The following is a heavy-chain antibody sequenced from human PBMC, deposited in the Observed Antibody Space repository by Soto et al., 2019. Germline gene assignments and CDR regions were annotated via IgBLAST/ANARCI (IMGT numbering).Heavy chain of an antibody. CDR1: GGSISSYY. D-gene: IGHD5-12*01. CDR2: IYHSGST. CDR3: VATTMAYYYGMDV. V-gene: IGHV4-59*12. J-gene: IGHJ6*02. Sequence: SETLSLTCTVSGGSISSYYWSWIRQPPGKGLEWIGYIYHSGSTNYNPSLKSRVTISVDTSKNHFSLNLTSVTAADTAVYYSVATTMAYYYGMDVWGQGTTVTVSS.